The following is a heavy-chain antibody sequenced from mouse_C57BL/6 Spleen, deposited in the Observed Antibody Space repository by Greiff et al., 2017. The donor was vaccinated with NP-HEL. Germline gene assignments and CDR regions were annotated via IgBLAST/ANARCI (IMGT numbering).Heavy chain of an antibody. CDR1: GYTFTSYW. J-gene: IGHJ4*01. CDR3: ARRLSTVDAMDY. D-gene: IGHD1-1*01. CDR2: IYPGSGST. Sequence: QVQLQQPGAELVKPGASVKMSCKASGYTFTSYWITWVKQRPGQGLEWIGDIYPGSGSTNYNEKFKSKATLTVDTSSSTAYMQLSSLTSEDSAVYYCARRLSTVDAMDYWGQGTSVTVSS. V-gene: IGHV1-55*01.